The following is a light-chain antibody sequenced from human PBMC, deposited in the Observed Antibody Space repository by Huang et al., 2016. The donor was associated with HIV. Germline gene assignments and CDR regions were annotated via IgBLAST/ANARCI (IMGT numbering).Light chain of an antibody. CDR3: HQYGSLPRT. CDR1: HSVSSIY. CDR2: GAS. J-gene: IGKJ1*01. V-gene: IGKV3-20*01. Sequence: EIVLTQSPGTLSLSPGERATLSCRASHSVSSIYLAWYQQKPGQAPRLLIYGASSRATGIPDRFRGSGSGTDFTLTISRLEPEDFAVYYCHQYGSLPRTFGQGTKVEIK.